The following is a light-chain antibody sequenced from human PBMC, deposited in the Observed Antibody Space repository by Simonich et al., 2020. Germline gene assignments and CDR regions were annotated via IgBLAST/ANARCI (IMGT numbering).Light chain of an antibody. CDR3: AAWDDSLNGWV. J-gene: IGLJ3*02. V-gene: IGLV1-44*01. CDR2: SKN. CDR1: SSNIGSNT. Sequence: QSVLTQPPSASGTPGQRVTISCSGSSSNIGSNTVNWYQPLPGTAPKLLIYSKNMRPSGVPDRFFGSKSGTSASLAISGLQSEDEADYYCAAWDDSLNGWVFGGGTKLTVL.